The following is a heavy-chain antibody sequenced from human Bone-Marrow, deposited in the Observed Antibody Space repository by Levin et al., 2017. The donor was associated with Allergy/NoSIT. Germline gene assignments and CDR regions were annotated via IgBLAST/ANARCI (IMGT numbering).Heavy chain of an antibody. J-gene: IGHJ3*01. CDR1: GFTVSNNY. CDR3: ARDGPAKPWA. CDR2: IYSTGVT. Sequence: VASVKVSCAVSGFTVSNNYMNWVRQAPGRGLDWVSLIYSTGVTHYADSVKGRFTISRDSSKNTLYLQMDSLRVEDTAVYYCARDGPAKPWAWGQGTMVTVSS. D-gene: IGHD2-2*01. V-gene: IGHV3-53*01.